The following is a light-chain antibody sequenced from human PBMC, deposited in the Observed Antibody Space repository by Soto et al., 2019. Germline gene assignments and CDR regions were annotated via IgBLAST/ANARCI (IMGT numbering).Light chain of an antibody. CDR1: SSNIGNNY. Sequence: QSVLTQPPSVSAAPGQKVTISCSGSSSNIGNNYVSWYQQLPGTDPKLLSYDSNKRPAGIPDRFSGSKSGTSATLGITGLQTGDEADYYCGTWDNSLSAVVFGGGTKLTVL. J-gene: IGLJ2*01. V-gene: IGLV1-51*01. CDR3: GTWDNSLSAVV. CDR2: DSN.